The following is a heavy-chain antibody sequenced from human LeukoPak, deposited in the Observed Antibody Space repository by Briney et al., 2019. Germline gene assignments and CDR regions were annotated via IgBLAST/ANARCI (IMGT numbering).Heavy chain of an antibody. CDR2: IITIFGTA. D-gene: IGHD3-9*01. V-gene: IGHV1-69*13. Sequence: GAAVTVSCKSSACTFSSYAITLVRQAPAQGLEWMGGIITIFGTANYAHKFQGRVTITADESTVTAYMELCSLSSEDTAVYYCARAKRSYYDILTVYSETSDWGQGTLVTVSS. CDR3: ARAKRSYYDILTVYSETSD. CDR1: ACTFSSYA. J-gene: IGHJ4*02.